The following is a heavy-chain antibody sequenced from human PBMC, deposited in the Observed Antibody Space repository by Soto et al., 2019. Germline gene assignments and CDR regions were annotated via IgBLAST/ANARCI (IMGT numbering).Heavy chain of an antibody. J-gene: IGHJ4*02. D-gene: IGHD2-2*01. CDR2: IWFDGSNK. V-gene: IGHV3-33*06. CDR1: GFTFNNYG. Sequence: GGSVRLSCAASGFTFNNYGMHWVRQAPGKGLEWVAIIWFDGSNKYYADSVKGRFTISRDNSKNTLYLQMNSLRAEDTAGYYCANAPRVVVPAASDYWGQRTLVTVSS. CDR3: ANAPRVVVPAASDY.